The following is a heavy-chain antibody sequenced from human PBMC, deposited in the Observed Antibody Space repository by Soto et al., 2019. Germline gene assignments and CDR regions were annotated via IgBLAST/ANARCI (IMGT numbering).Heavy chain of an antibody. CDR3: ARGVLA. D-gene: IGHD2-8*01. J-gene: IGHJ5*02. V-gene: IGHV4-30-2*01. Sequence: SETLSLTCSVSGVSGNSGCYSWSWIRQPPGKGLEWIGFISPSGSPAYNPSLKSRVTISVDRSNNQISLELSSVTAADTAVYYCARGVLAWGPGTLVTVSS. CDR2: ISPSGSP. CDR1: GVSGNSGCYS.